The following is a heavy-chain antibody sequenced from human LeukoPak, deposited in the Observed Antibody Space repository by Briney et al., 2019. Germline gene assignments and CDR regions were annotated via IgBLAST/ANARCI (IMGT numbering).Heavy chain of an antibody. Sequence: GGSLRLSCAASGFTFSSYAMSWVRQAPGKGLEWVSAISGSGGSTYYADSVKGRFTISRDNSKNTLYLQMNSLRAEDTAVYYCAKDESGYYDYVWGSYRPFDYWGQGTLVTVSS. V-gene: IGHV3-23*01. J-gene: IGHJ4*02. D-gene: IGHD3-16*02. CDR1: GFTFSSYA. CDR2: ISGSGGST. CDR3: AKDESGYYDYVWGSYRPFDY.